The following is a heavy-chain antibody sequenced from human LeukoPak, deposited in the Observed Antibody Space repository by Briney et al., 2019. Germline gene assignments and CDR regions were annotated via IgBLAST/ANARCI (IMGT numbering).Heavy chain of an antibody. CDR1: GFTFSSYE. D-gene: IGHD2-15*01. Sequence: GESLRLSCVVSGFTFSSYEMNWVRQAPGKGLEWVSYISHSGSTIYYADSVKGRFTISRDNAKNSLYLQMNSLRTEDTAVYYCARSRGVDWFDPWGQGTLVTVSS. J-gene: IGHJ5*02. CDR3: ARSRGVDWFDP. V-gene: IGHV3-48*03. CDR2: ISHSGSTI.